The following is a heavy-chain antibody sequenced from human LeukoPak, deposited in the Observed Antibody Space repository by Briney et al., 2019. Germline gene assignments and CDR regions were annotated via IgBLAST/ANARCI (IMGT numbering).Heavy chain of an antibody. V-gene: IGHV4-4*02. Sequence: SETLSLTCAVSGGSITNTNWWSWVRPSPQKGLEWIGEIFHDGNNNYNPSLKGRVTMSVDTSKSQFSLKLSSVTAVDTAVYYCARGPVGGATYYDGDAFDIWGQGTMVTVSS. CDR1: GGSITNTNW. D-gene: IGHD1-26*01. CDR3: ARGPVGGATYYDGDAFDI. CDR2: IFHDGNN. J-gene: IGHJ3*02.